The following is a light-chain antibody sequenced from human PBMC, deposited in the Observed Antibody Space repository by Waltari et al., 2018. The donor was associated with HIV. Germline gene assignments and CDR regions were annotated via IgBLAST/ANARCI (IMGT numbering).Light chain of an antibody. J-gene: IGLJ2*01. CDR1: SSTIGADYD. V-gene: IGLV1-40*01. CDR2: GNK. CDR3: QSYDISLSASVV. Sequence: QSMLTQPPSVSGATGQRVTISCTGSSSTIGADYDVHWYQQIPGTAPKLLISGNKNRPSGVPDRFSASKSGTSASLTISGLQAEDEADYFCQSYDISLSASVVFGGGTRLTVL.